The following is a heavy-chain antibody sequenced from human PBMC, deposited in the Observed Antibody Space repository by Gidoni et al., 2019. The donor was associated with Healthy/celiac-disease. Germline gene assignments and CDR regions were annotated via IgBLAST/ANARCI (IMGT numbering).Heavy chain of an antibody. V-gene: IGHV5-51*01. Sequence: EVQLVQSGAAVKKPGASLKISCKGSGYSFTSYWIGWVRQMPGKGLEWMGIIYPGDSDTRYSPSFQGQVTISADKSISTAYLQWSSLKASDTAMYYCARRPGYYYDSGPSWFDPWGQGTLVTVSS. CDR3: ARRPGYYYDSGPSWFDP. CDR2: IYPGDSDT. CDR1: GYSFTSYW. J-gene: IGHJ5*02. D-gene: IGHD3-22*01.